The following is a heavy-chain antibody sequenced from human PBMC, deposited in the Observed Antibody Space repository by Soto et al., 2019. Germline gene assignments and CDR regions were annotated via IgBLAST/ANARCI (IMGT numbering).Heavy chain of an antibody. CDR1: GFSLSTSGVG. J-gene: IGHJ4*02. CDR3: AHMGGTDCTNGVCSIDY. V-gene: IGHV2-5*02. D-gene: IGHD2-8*01. Sequence: SGPTLVNPTQTLTLTCTFSGFSLSTSGVGVGWIRQPPGKALEWLALIYWDDDKRYSPSLKSRLTITKDTSKNQVVLTMTNMDPVDTATYYCAHMGGTDCTNGVCSIDYWGQGTLVTVSS. CDR2: IYWDDDK.